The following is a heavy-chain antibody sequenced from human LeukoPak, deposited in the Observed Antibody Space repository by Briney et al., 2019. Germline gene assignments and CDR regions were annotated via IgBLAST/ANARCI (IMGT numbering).Heavy chain of an antibody. D-gene: IGHD3-22*01. V-gene: IGHV1-69*05. J-gene: IGHJ4*02. CDR3: AGYARSTYYYDSSGYYSDY. CDR1: GGTFSSYA. CDR2: IIPIFGTA. Sequence: SVKVSCKASGGTFSSYAISWVRQAPGQGLEWMGGIIPIFGTANYTQKFQGRVTITTDESTSTAYMELSSLRSEDTAVYYRAGYARSTYYYDSSGYYSDYWGQGTLVTVSS.